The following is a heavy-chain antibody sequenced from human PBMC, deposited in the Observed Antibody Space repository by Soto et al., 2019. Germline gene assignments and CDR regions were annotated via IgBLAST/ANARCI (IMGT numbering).Heavy chain of an antibody. D-gene: IGHD3-16*01. CDR1: GDTFSTYT. Sequence: ASVKVSCKASGDTFSTYTITWMRQAPGQGLEWMGGIIPRSAKSNYAQKFQGRVTITTDASINTAYMELTSLRSEDTAIYYCASDMRTTWGQGTLVTVSS. CDR2: IIPRSAKS. CDR3: ASDMRTT. V-gene: IGHV1-69*05. J-gene: IGHJ5*02.